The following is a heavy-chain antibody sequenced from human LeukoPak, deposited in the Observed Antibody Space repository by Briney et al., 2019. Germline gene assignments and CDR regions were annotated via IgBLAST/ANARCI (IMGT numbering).Heavy chain of an antibody. CDR2: ISSSSSYI. D-gene: IGHD1-26*01. J-gene: IGHJ3*02. CDR3: AGSELLSNAFDI. V-gene: IGHV3-21*01. CDR1: GFTFSSYS. Sequence: GGSLRLSCAASGFTFSSYSMNWVRQAPGKGLEWVSSISSSSSYIYYADSVKGRFTISRDNAKNSLYLQMNSLRAEDTAVYYCAGSELLSNAFDIWGQGTMVTVSS.